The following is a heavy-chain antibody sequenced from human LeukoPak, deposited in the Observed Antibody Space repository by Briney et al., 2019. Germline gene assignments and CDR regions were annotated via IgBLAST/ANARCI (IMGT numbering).Heavy chain of an antibody. D-gene: IGHD3-22*01. V-gene: IGHV3-23*01. CDR2: ISGSGGST. Sequence: GGSLRLSCAASGFTFSSYAMSWVRQAPGKGLEWVSAISGSGGSTYYADSVKGRFTISRDNSKNTLYLQMNSLRAEDTAVYYCAKDPRSNYYDSSGYLTGIFDYWGQGTLVTVSS. CDR3: AKDPRSNYYDSSGYLTGIFDY. J-gene: IGHJ4*02. CDR1: GFTFSSYA.